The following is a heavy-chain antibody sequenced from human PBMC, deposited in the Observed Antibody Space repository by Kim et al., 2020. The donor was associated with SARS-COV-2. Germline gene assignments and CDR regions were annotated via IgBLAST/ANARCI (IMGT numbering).Heavy chain of an antibody. D-gene: IGHD6-13*01. CDR2: IYYSGST. V-gene: IGHV4-59*13. CDR1: GGSISSYY. Sequence: SETLSLTCTVSGGSISSYYWSWIRQPPGKGLEWIGYIYYSGSTNYNPSLKSRVTISVDTSKNQFSLKLSSVTAADTAVYYCARFGSSSWYIFDYWGQGTLVTVSS. CDR3: ARFGSSSWYIFDY. J-gene: IGHJ4*02.